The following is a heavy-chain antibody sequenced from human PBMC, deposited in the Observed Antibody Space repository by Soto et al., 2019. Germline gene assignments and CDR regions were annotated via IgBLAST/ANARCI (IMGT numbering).Heavy chain of an antibody. Sequence: QPGGSLRLSCAASGFTFSSYAMSWVRQAPGKGLEWVSAISGSGGSTYYADSVKGRFTISRDNSKNTLYLQMNSLRAEDTAVYYCAKDYYDFWSGYFTYNWFDPWGQGTLVTVSS. V-gene: IGHV3-23*01. J-gene: IGHJ5*02. D-gene: IGHD3-3*01. CDR3: AKDYYDFWSGYFTYNWFDP. CDR1: GFTFSSYA. CDR2: ISGSGGST.